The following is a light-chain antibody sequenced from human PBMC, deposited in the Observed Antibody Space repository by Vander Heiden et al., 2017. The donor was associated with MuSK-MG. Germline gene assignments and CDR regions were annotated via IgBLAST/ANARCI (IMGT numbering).Light chain of an antibody. Sequence: DIVMTQSPDSLAVSLGERATINCKSSQSVLSSSNNKNYLAWYQQKPGQPPKLLIYGASTRESGVPDRFSGSGSGTDFTLTISSLQAEDVAVYYCQQYYSTPLTFGQGTKLEIK. V-gene: IGKV4-1*01. J-gene: IGKJ2*01. CDR2: GAS. CDR1: QSVLSSSNNKNY. CDR3: QQYYSTPLT.